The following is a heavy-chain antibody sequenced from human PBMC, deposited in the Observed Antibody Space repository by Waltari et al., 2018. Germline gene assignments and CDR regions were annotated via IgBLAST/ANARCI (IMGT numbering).Heavy chain of an antibody. V-gene: IGHV3-23*04. J-gene: IGHJ4*02. CDR2: ISNSGDMT. D-gene: IGHD2-15*01. CDR3: ASAPRPMVSAPFDY. Sequence: EVQLVESGGGLVQPGGSLRLSCSGFGFGDDPMAWVRQAPGEGLEWVSGISNSGDMTSYADSVKGRFTISRDTSKNTLFLQMNGLRAEDTAIYYCASAPRPMVSAPFDYWGQGVLVTVSS. CDR1: GFGDDP.